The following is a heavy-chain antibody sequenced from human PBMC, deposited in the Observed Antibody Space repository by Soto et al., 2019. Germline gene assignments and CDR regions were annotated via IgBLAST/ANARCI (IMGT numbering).Heavy chain of an antibody. Sequence: QVQLVQSGAEVKKPGASVRVSCKASGYTFTNYGISWVLQAPGQGLEGMGWVGPYNGNTDHAQNFQGRVTMTTDTSTNTAYMELGSLRSDDTALYYCARCYCSIGSCYTCWHFDLWGRGTLVTVSS. V-gene: IGHV1-18*04. CDR3: ARCYCSIGSCYTCWHFDL. CDR2: VGPYNGNT. J-gene: IGHJ2*01. CDR1: GYTFTNYG. D-gene: IGHD2-15*01.